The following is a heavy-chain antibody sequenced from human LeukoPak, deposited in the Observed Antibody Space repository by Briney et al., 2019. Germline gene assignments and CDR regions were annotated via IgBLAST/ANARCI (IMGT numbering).Heavy chain of an antibody. CDR2: ISWNSGSI. J-gene: IGHJ4*02. CDR1: GFTFDDYA. CDR3: ARDEVGGSYAY. V-gene: IGHV3-9*01. Sequence: GGSLRLSCAASGFTFDDYAMHWVRQAPGKGLEWVSGISWNSGSIGYADSVKGRFTISRDNAKNSLYLEMNSLRAEDTAVYYCARDEVGGSYAYWGQGTLVTVSS. D-gene: IGHD1-26*01.